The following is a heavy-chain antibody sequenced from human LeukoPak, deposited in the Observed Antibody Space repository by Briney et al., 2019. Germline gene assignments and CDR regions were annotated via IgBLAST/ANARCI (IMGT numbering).Heavy chain of an antibody. CDR2: ISAYNGNT. CDR1: GYTFTSYG. J-gene: IGHJ4*02. D-gene: IGHD1-26*01. Sequence: ASVKVSCKASGYTFTSYGISWVRQAPGQGLEWMGWISAYNGNTNYAHKLQGRVTMTTDTSTSTAYMELRRLRSDDTAVYYCARDLGVGELQNFDYWGQGTLVTVSS. V-gene: IGHV1-18*01. CDR3: ARDLGVGELQNFDY.